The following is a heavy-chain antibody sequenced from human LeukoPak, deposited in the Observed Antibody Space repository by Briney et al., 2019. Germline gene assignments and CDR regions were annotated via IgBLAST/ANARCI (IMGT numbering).Heavy chain of an antibody. J-gene: IGHJ4*02. CDR2: IRSNTNNYAT. CDR3: TRLGSSSDFFDY. D-gene: IGHD1-26*01. Sequence: GGSLRLSCAASGFTFSDSALHWVRQASGEGLEWVGRIRSNTNNYATAYAASVKGRFTVSRDDSKNTAYLQMNSLKTEDTAVYYCTRLGSSSDFFDYWGQGTLVTVSS. CDR1: GFTFSDSA. V-gene: IGHV3-73*01.